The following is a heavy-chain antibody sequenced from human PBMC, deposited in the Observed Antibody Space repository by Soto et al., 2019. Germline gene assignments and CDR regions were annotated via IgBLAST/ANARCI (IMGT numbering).Heavy chain of an antibody. CDR1: GGSISSGGYY. J-gene: IGHJ3*02. CDR3: AREPADCYDSSGYYGRAFDI. CDR2: IYYSGST. D-gene: IGHD3-22*01. V-gene: IGHV4-31*03. Sequence: LSLNCTVSGGSISSGGYYWSWIRQHPGKGLEWIGYIYYSGSTYYNPSLKSRVTISVDTSKNQFSLKLSSVTAADTAVYYCAREPADCYDSSGYYGRAFDIWGQGTMVTVSS.